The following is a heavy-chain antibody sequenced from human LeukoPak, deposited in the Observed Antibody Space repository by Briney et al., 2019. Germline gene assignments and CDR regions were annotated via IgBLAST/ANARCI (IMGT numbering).Heavy chain of an antibody. J-gene: IGHJ4*02. CDR1: GYTFTSYG. CDR2: LYSDGST. Sequence: GASVKVSCKASGYTFTSYGISWVRQAPGKGLEWVSVLYSDGSTFYADSVKGRFTISRDNSKNTLHLQMNNLRAEDTAVYYCARAAYDSNGFTANHDYWGQGTLVTVSS. CDR3: ARAAYDSNGFTANHDY. V-gene: IGHV3-53*01. D-gene: IGHD3-22*01.